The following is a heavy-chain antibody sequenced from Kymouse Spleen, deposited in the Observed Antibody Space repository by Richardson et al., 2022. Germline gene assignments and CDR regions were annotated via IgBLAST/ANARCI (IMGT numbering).Heavy chain of an antibody. V-gene: IGHV6-1*01. CDR3: ARAVPHYGSGSYYNGDFDY. D-gene: IGHD3-10*01. CDR1: GDSVSSNSAA. Sequence: QVQLQQSGPGLVKPSQTLSLTCAISGDSVSSNSAAWNWIRQSPSRGLEWLGRTYYRSKWYNDYAVSVKSRITINPDTSKNQFSLQLNSVTPEDTAVYYCARAVPHYGSGSYYNGDFDYWGQGTLVTVSS. J-gene: IGHJ4*02. CDR2: TYYRSKWYN.